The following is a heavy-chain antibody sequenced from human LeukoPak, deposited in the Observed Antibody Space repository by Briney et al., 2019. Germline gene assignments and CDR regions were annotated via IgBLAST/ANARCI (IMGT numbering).Heavy chain of an antibody. CDR1: GGSISSGGYY. CDR3: ARDLWFGEYNWFDP. CDR2: ISHSGST. V-gene: IGHV4-31*03. J-gene: IGHJ5*02. Sequence: PSETLSLTCTVSGGSISSGGYYWSWIHQHAGKGLEWIGYISHSGSTYYNPSLKSRVTISIDTSKDHFSLRLTSVTAADTAVYYCARDLWFGEYNWFDPWGQGTLVIVS. D-gene: IGHD3-10*01.